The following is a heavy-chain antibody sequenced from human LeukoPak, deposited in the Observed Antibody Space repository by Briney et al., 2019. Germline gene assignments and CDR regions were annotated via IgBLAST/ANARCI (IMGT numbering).Heavy chain of an antibody. D-gene: IGHD2-2*01. CDR3: ARRNAYCSSTSCSRASYYYYGMDV. V-gene: IGHV3-48*04. Sequence: GGSLRLSCAASGFTFSSYSMNWVRQAPGKGLEWVSYISGSDNTIYYADSVKGRFTISRDNAKNSLFLQMNSLRAEDTAAYYCARRNAYCSSTSCSRASYYYYGMDVWGQGTTVTVSS. CDR1: GFTFSSYS. CDR2: ISGSDNTI. J-gene: IGHJ6*02.